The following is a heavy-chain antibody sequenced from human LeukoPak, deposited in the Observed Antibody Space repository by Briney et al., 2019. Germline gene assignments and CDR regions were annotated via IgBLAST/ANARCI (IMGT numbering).Heavy chain of an antibody. CDR1: GGSISSGDYY. J-gene: IGHJ5*02. D-gene: IGHD2-21*02. V-gene: IGHV4-30-4*01. CDR3: ARVGYCGGDCSSKGFDP. CDR2: IYYSGST. Sequence: TTSETLSLTCTVSGGSISSGDYYWSWIRQPPGKGLEWIGYIYYSGSTYYNPSLKSRVTISVDTSKNQFSLKLSSVTAADTAVYYCARVGYCGGDCSSKGFDPWGQGTLVTVSS.